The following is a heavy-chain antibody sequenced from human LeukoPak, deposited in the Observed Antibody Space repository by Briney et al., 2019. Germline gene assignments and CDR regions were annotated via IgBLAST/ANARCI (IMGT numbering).Heavy chain of an antibody. Sequence: ASVMVSCKPSGYTFTSYGISWVRQAPGQGLEWMGWISAYNGNTNHAQKFQGRVTMTTDTSTSTAYMELRSLRSDDTAVYYCAREYCSSTSCYGVDYWGQGTLVTVSS. CDR3: AREYCSSTSCYGVDY. CDR2: ISAYNGNT. CDR1: GYTFTSYG. J-gene: IGHJ4*02. D-gene: IGHD2-2*01. V-gene: IGHV1-18*01.